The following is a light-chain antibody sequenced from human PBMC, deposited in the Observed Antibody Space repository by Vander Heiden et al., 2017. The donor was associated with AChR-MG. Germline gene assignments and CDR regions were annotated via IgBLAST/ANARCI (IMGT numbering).Light chain of an antibody. V-gene: IGKV3-20*01. Sequence: IALTQSPGTLSLSPGERATLSCRASQSVSSSYLAWYQQKPGQAPRLLIYGASSRATGIPDRFSGSGSGTDFTLTISRLEPEDFAVYYCQQYGSSYTFGQGTKLEIK. CDR3: QQYGSSYT. CDR2: GAS. CDR1: QSVSSSY. J-gene: IGKJ2*01.